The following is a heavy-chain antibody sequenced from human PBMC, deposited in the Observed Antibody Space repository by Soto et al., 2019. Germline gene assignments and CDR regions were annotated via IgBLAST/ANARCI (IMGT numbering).Heavy chain of an antibody. D-gene: IGHD5-18*01. CDR2: ISSRGCT. V-gene: IGHV4-59*01. J-gene: IGHJ5*02. CDR3: ARSGGNVDTAMVNSARTWFDP. CDR1: GDSISRYY. Sequence: SETLSLTCTVSGDSISRYYWRCIRQPPGKGLEWIGYISSRGCTKYNLSLKSRVTISVDTSKNQFSLKLSSVTAADTAVYYGARSGGNVDTAMVNSARTWFDPCGQGTLVTVS.